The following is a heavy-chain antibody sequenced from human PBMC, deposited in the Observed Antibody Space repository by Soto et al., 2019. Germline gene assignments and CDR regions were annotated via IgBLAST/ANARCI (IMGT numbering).Heavy chain of an antibody. D-gene: IGHD1-1*01. CDR2: IYYRGVT. V-gene: IGHV4-59*01. Sequence: PGEGLERIGNIYYRGVTKYNPSLQSRVTISVDRSNNQFSLKLSSVTAADTGVYYCVSGEGRHARRAF. J-gene: IGHJ3*01. CDR3: VSGEGRHARRAF.